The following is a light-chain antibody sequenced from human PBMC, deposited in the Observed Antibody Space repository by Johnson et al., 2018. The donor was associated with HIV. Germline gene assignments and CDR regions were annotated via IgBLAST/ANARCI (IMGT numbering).Light chain of an antibody. Sequence: QSVLTQPPSVSAAPGQKVTISSSGSSSNIGNNYVSWYQQLPGTAPKLLIYDNNKRPSGIPDRFSGSKSGTSATLGITGLQTGDEADYYCGTWHSALSGGGVFGTGTRVTVL. CDR1: SSNIGNNY. CDR2: DNN. V-gene: IGLV1-51*01. CDR3: GTWHSALSGGGV. J-gene: IGLJ1*01.